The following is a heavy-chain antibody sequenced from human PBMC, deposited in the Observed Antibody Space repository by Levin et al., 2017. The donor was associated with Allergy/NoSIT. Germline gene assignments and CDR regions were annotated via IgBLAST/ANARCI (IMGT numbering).Heavy chain of an antibody. CDR1: GFTLSCCW. V-gene: IGHV3-7*01. CDR2: INADGSEK. D-gene: IGHD1-14*01. CDR3: ASRRTASDP. Sequence: PGGSLRLSCAASGFTLSCCWMSWVRQAPGKGLEWVASINADGSEKYYVDSVKGRFTISRDNAKNSLFLQMNSLRVEDTAVYYCASRRTASDPWGQGTLVTVSS. J-gene: IGHJ5*02.